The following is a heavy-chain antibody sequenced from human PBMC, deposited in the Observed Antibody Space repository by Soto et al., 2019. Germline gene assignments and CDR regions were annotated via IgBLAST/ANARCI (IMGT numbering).Heavy chain of an antibody. CDR1: GFTFSSYA. CDR2: ISYDGSNK. D-gene: IGHD3-16*02. V-gene: IGHV3-30*14. Sequence: QVQLVESGGGVVQPGRSLRLSCAASGFTFSSYAMHWVRQAPGKGLEWVAVISYDGSNKYYADSVKGRFTISRDNSKNTLYLQRNSLGAEDTDVYYWARASVGMITFGGVIVHAYGRDVWGQGTTVTVSS. CDR3: ARASVGMITFGGVIVHAYGRDV. J-gene: IGHJ6*02.